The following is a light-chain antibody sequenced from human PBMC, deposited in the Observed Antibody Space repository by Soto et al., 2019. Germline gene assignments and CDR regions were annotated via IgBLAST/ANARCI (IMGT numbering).Light chain of an antibody. V-gene: IGLV1-40*01. CDR1: SSNIGAGYD. CDR2: GNS. CDR3: QSYDSSLSGSV. J-gene: IGLJ2*01. Sequence: QSVLTQPPSVSGAPGQRVTISCTGSSSNIGAGYDVHWYRQLPGTAPKLLIYGNSNRPSGVPDRCSGSKSGTSASLAITGRQAEDEADYYCQSYDSSLSGSVFGGGTKLTVL.